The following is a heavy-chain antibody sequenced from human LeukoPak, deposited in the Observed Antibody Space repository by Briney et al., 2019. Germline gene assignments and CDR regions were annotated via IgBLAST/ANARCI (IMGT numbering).Heavy chain of an antibody. Sequence: KPSETLSLTCTVSGGSISSYYWSWIRQPPGKGLEWLGNIYDSGSTNYNPSLKSRLTISVDTSKNQCSLKLSSVTAADTAVYYCARQSISGSSLSYFDYWGQGTLVNVSS. CDR1: GGSISSYY. D-gene: IGHD3-22*01. CDR3: ARQSISGSSLSYFDY. V-gene: IGHV4-59*01. CDR2: IYDSGST. J-gene: IGHJ4*02.